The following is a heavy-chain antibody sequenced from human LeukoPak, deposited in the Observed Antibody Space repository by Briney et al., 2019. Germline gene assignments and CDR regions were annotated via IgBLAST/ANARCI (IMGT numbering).Heavy chain of an antibody. Sequence: GRSLGLSCAASGLTFYDYAMHWVRQAPGKGLEWVSGISWNSGSIGYADSVKGRFTISRDNAKNSLYLQMNSLRAEDTALYYWAKSFYYGYLNFPDAFDIWGQGTMVTVSS. CDR1: GLTFYDYA. D-gene: IGHD4-17*01. CDR3: AKSFYYGYLNFPDAFDI. J-gene: IGHJ3*02. V-gene: IGHV3-9*01. CDR2: ISWNSGSI.